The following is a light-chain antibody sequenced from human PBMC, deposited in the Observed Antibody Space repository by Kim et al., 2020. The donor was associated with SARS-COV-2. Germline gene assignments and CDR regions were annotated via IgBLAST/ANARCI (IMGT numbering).Light chain of an antibody. CDR3: QHRKT. Sequence: DIQMTQSPSTLSASVGDRVTITCRASQYITRGLAWYQQKPGKAPKLLIYDASTLDSGVPSRCRGSGSGTEFTLTISSLQPDDFANYYCQHRKTFGQGTKVNIK. V-gene: IGKV1-5*01. CDR2: DAS. CDR1: QYITRG. J-gene: IGKJ1*01.